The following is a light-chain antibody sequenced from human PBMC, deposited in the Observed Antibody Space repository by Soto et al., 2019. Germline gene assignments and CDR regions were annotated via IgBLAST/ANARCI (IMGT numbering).Light chain of an antibody. J-gene: IGLJ1*01. CDR3: CSYAGGRTYV. V-gene: IGLV2-23*01. Sequence: QSALTQPASVSGAPGQSIAISCTGTSSDVGGYNLVSWYKQHPGKAPKLMISEGSKRPSGVSSRFSGTKSGNTASLTISGLQAEDEADYYCCSYAGGRTYVFGTGTKVTVL. CDR1: SSDVGGYNL. CDR2: EGS.